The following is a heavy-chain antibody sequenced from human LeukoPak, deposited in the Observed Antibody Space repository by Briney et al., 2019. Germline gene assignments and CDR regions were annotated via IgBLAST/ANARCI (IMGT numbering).Heavy chain of an antibody. CDR3: ARSYSSGWYLGNNYYYYYMDV. J-gene: IGHJ6*03. CDR1: GDSISSSKW. CDR2: IFHSGST. D-gene: IGHD6-19*01. Sequence: SETLSLTCTVSGDSISSSKWWNWVRQPPGKGLEWIGEIFHSGSTNYNPSLKSRVTISVDKSKNQFSLKLSSVTAADTAVYYCARSYSSGWYLGNNYYYYYMDVWGKGTTVTVSS. V-gene: IGHV4-4*02.